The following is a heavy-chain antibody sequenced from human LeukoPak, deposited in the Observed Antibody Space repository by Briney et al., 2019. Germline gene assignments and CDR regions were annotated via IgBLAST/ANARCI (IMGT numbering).Heavy chain of an antibody. D-gene: IGHD3-22*01. CDR2: ISSSGSTI. CDR1: GFTFSSYE. CDR3: ARDPTYDSSGYGAQHYFDY. V-gene: IGHV3-48*03. J-gene: IGHJ4*02. Sequence: GGSLRLSCAASGFTFSSYEMNWVRQAPGKGLEWVSYISSSGSTIYYADSVKGRFTISRDNAKNSLYLQMNSLRAEDTAVYYCARDPTYDSSGYGAQHYFDYWGQGTLVTVSS.